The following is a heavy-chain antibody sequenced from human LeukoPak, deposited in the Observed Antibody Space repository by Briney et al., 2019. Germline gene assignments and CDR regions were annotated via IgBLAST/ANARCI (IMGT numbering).Heavy chain of an antibody. CDR1: GYSISSAYY. D-gene: IGHD2-2*01. CDR2: IYQSAST. Sequence: SETLSLTCAVSGYSISSAYYWGWIRQPPGKELEWIGNIYQSASTYYNPSLKSRVTISMDTSKNQFSLKLISVTAADTAVYYCARGLLCSSSSCYLDYWGQGTLVTVSS. V-gene: IGHV4-38-2*01. J-gene: IGHJ4*02. CDR3: ARGLLCSSSSCYLDY.